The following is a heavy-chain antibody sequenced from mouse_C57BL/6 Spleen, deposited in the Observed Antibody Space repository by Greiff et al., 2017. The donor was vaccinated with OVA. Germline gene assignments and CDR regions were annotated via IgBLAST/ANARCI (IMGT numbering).Heavy chain of an antibody. Sequence: VKLQQSGAELVRPGASVTLSCKASGYTFTDYEMHWVKQTPVHGLEWIGAIDPETGGTAYNQKFKGKAILTADKSSSTAYMELRSLTSEDSAVYYCTDYYGSPYWYFDVWGTGTTVTVSS. CDR3: TDYYGSPYWYFDV. V-gene: IGHV1-15*01. J-gene: IGHJ1*03. CDR2: IDPETGGT. CDR1: GYTFTDYE. D-gene: IGHD1-1*01.